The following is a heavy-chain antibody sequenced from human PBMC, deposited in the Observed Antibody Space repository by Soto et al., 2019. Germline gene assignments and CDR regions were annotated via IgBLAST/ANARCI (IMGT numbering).Heavy chain of an antibody. CDR3: ARAGYGGSPFDP. J-gene: IGHJ5*02. V-gene: IGHV4-30-2*01. Sequence: PSETLSLTCAVSCGSISSGGYSWSWIRQPPGKGLEWIGYIYHSGSTYYNPSLKSRVTISVDRSKNQFSLKLSSVTAADTAVYYCARAGYGGSPFDPWGQGTLVTVSS. D-gene: IGHD2-15*01. CDR2: IYHSGST. CDR1: CGSISSGGYS.